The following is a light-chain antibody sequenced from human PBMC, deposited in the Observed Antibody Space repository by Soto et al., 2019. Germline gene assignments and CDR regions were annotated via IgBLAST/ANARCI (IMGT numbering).Light chain of an antibody. CDR2: KAS. CDR3: QQCHATPLT. Sequence: DIQMTQSPSTLSASVGDRVTITCRASQSISSWLAWYQQKPGKAPKLLIYKASSLESGVPSRFSGSGSGTEFTLIISVLQPEDFAIYYCQQCHATPLTFGQGTRLEIK. V-gene: IGKV1-5*03. CDR1: QSISSW. J-gene: IGKJ5*01.